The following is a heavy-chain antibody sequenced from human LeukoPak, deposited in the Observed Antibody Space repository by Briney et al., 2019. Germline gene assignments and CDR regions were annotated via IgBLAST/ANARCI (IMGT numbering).Heavy chain of an antibody. J-gene: IGHJ4*02. V-gene: IGHV3-23*01. CDR3: AKATWAAAGTSYFEN. CDR2: ISDSGGNT. CDR1: GFTFSSYG. D-gene: IGHD6-13*01. Sequence: GGSLRLSCAASGFTFSSYGMSWVRQAPGKGLQWVSGISDSGGNTYYADSVKGRFTISRDNSKNTLYVQMNSLRAEDTAVYYCAKATWAAAGTSYFENWGQGTLVTVSS.